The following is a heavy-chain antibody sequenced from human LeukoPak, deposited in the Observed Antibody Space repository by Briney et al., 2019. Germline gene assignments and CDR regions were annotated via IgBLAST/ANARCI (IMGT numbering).Heavy chain of an antibody. Sequence: GGSLRLSCTASGLSFSGQWMNWVRQSPGQGLEWVANIKYDGSEKYYVDSVKGRFTISREDAKNSLSLQMDSVRPEDTAVYYCAFNNNFKYWGQGTLLIVSS. D-gene: IGHD1/OR15-1a*01. CDR2: IKYDGSEK. CDR1: GLSFSGQW. V-gene: IGHV3-7*01. J-gene: IGHJ4*02. CDR3: AFNNNFKY.